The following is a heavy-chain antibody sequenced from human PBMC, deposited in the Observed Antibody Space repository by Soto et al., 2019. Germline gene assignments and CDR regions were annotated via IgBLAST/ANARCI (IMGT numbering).Heavy chain of an antibody. D-gene: IGHD3-10*01. J-gene: IGHJ6*01. CDR3: ASRGSSPLEYYYLMDV. Sequence: PGESLKISCKGSGYSFTSYWIGWVRQMPGKGLEWMGIIYPGDSDTRYSPSSQGQVTISADKSISTAYLQWSSLKASDTAMYYCASRGSSPLEYYYLMDVWGQGTTVTVSS. V-gene: IGHV5-51*01. CDR1: GYSFTSYW. CDR2: IYPGDSDT.